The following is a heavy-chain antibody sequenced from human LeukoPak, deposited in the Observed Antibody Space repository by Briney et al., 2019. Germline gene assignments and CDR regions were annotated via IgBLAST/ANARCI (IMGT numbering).Heavy chain of an antibody. J-gene: IGHJ3*02. CDR1: GGSISSGDYY. Sequence: PSETLSLTCTVSGGSISSGDYYWSWIRQPPGEGLEWIGYIYYSGSTYYNPSLKSRVTISVDTSKNQSSLKLSSVTAADTAVYYCARDPTPYYYDSSGYGAFDIWGQGTMVTVSS. CDR2: IYYSGST. CDR3: ARDPTPYYYDSSGYGAFDI. V-gene: IGHV4-30-4*01. D-gene: IGHD3-22*01.